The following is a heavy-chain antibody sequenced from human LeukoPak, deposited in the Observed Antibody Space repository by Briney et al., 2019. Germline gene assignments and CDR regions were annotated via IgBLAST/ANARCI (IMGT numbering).Heavy chain of an antibody. V-gene: IGHV3-23*01. CDR1: GFTFSNYA. D-gene: IGHD6-19*01. J-gene: IGHJ3*02. Sequence: PGGSLRLSCAASGFTFSNYAMNWVRQAPGKGLEWVSGISESGGNTFYADSVKGRFTISRDNSKNTLYLQMNSLRAEDTAVYYCARDRFQQWLVGDAFDIWGQGTMVTVSS. CDR2: ISESGGNT. CDR3: ARDRFQQWLVGDAFDI.